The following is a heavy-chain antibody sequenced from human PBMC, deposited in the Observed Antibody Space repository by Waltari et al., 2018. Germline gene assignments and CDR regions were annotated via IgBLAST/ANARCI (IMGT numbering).Heavy chain of an antibody. D-gene: IGHD4-17*01. CDR3: AHRQWGDYGYFFDY. CDR1: GFSLRTRGVG. CDR2: IYWDDDK. Sequence: QITLKESGPTLVKPTQTLTLTCTFSGFSLRTRGVGVGWIRQPPGKALEWLALIYWDDDKRYSPSLKSRLTITKDTSKNQVVLTMTNMDPVDTATYYCAHRQWGDYGYFFDYWGQGTLVTVSS. V-gene: IGHV2-5*02. J-gene: IGHJ4*02.